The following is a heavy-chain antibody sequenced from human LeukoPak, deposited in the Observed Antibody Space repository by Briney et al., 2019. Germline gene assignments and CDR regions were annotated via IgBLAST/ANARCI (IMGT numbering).Heavy chain of an antibody. CDR2: IIPIFGTA. Sequence: ASVKVSCKASGGTFSSYAISWVRQAPGQGLGWMGGIIPIFGTANYAQKFQGRVTITADESTSTAYMELSSLRSEDTAVYYCARGPSYGSGSYYKYWGQGTLVTVSS. D-gene: IGHD3-10*01. CDR1: GGTFSSYA. CDR3: ARGPSYGSGSYYKY. J-gene: IGHJ4*02. V-gene: IGHV1-69*13.